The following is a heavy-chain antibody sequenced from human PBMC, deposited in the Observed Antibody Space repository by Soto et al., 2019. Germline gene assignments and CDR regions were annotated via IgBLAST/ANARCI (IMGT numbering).Heavy chain of an antibody. CDR2: IYSTGAT. Sequence: SETLSLTCTVSGGPISGYYWNWVRQSSGKGLEWIGYIYSTGATYYNPSLESRATISLDTSNSQFSLRVTSLTPADTAVYYCVREGLGMLGFDFWGQGVQVTVSS. CDR3: VREGLGMLGFDF. V-gene: IGHV4-30-4*01. CDR1: GGPISGYY. D-gene: IGHD3-9*01. J-gene: IGHJ4*02.